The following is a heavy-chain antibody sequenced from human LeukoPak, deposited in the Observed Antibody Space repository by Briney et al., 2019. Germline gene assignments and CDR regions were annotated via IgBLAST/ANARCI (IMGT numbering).Heavy chain of an antibody. V-gene: IGHV3-23*01. CDR1: GFTFDDYG. CDR3: AKGRANNGWGTAHYGMDV. Sequence: GGSLRLSCAASGFTFDDYGITRVRQAPGKGLEWVSTIGGSGINTYHADSVKGRFTISRDNSKNTLYLEMNSLREEDTAVYYCAKGRANNGWGTAHYGMDVWGQGTTVIVSS. J-gene: IGHJ6*02. CDR2: IGGSGINT. D-gene: IGHD6-19*01.